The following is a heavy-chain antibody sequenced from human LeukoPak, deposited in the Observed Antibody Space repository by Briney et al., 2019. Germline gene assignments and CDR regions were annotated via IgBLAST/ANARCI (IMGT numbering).Heavy chain of an antibody. CDR2: IYTSGST. CDR1: GGSISSGSYY. CDR3: AVPAFRAVYYGSGSTLDY. V-gene: IGHV4-61*02. J-gene: IGHJ4*02. D-gene: IGHD3-10*01. Sequence: NPSQTLSLTCTVSGGSISSGSYYWSWIRQPAGKGLEWIGRIYTSGSTNYNPSLKSRVTISVDTSKNQFSLKLNSVTAADTAVYYGAVPAFRAVYYGSGSTLDYWGQETLVTVSS.